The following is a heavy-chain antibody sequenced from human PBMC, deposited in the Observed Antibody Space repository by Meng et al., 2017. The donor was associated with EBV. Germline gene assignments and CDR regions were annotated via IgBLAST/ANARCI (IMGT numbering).Heavy chain of an antibody. CDR1: GYTFTSYD. J-gene: IGHJ5*02. CDR2: MNPNSGNT. CDR3: ARGPYYYDSSGYYYGEFDP. V-gene: IGHV1-8*01. Sequence: QGQLVQSGVEVKKPGASVKYSCKASGYTFTSYDSNWVRQATGQGLEWMGWMNPNSGNTGYAQKFQGRVTMTRNTSISTAYMELSSLRSEDTAVYYCARGPYYYDSSGYYYGEFDPWGQGTLVTVSS. D-gene: IGHD3-22*01.